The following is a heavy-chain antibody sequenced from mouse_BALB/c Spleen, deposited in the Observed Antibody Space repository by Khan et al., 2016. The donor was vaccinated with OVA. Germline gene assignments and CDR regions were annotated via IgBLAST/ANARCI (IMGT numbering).Heavy chain of an antibody. V-gene: IGHV5-9-3*01. Sequence: EVELVESGGGVVKPGGSLKLSCSASGFTFSSFAMSWVRQTPEKRLEWVATISTGGHYTFYPDSVKGRFTISRDNARNTLYLQMSSLRSEDTAMYYCARILVDYYAMDYWGQGTSVTVSS. CDR2: ISTGGHYT. CDR1: GFTFSSFA. D-gene: IGHD2-2*01. J-gene: IGHJ4*01. CDR3: ARILVDYYAMDY.